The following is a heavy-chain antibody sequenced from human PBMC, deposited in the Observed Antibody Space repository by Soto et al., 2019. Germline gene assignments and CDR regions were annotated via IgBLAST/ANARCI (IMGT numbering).Heavy chain of an antibody. CDR1: GFTFNSYV. V-gene: IGHV3-23*01. D-gene: IGHD3-9*01. J-gene: IGHJ2*01. CDR3: AKGRYFDVSGGCAKF. CDR2: ISASGWQT. Sequence: EVRIMESGGGFLQPGGSQRLSCVASGFTFNSYVMSWVRQTPEKGLEWVSPISASGWQTYYAQSVQGRFTISRYNSKSTVYLHMHSLRAEDSRIYYCAKGRYFDVSGGCAKFWVRATLVTVSS.